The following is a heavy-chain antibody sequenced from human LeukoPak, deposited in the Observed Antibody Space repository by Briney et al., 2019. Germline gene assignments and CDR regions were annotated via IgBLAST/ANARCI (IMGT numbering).Heavy chain of an antibody. CDR1: GGSFSGYY. J-gene: IGHJ5*02. D-gene: IGHD3-10*01. V-gene: IGHV4-34*01. Sequence: SETLSLTCAVYGGSFSGYYWSRIRQPPGKGLEWIGEINHSGSTNYNPSLKSRVTISVDTSKNQFSLKLSSVTAADTAVYYCARGGLLWYRNGNWFDPWGQGTLVTVSS. CDR3: ARGGLLWYRNGNWFDP. CDR2: INHSGST.